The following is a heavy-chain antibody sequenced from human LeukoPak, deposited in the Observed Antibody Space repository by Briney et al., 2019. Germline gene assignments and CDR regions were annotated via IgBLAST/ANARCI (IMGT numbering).Heavy chain of an antibody. D-gene: IGHD3-22*01. J-gene: IGHJ4*02. CDR1: GFTFSNYG. CDR3: AKVALFSGYYPPFDY. Sequence: GGSLRLSCTASGFTFSNYGMHWVRQAPGKGLAWVAVISYDGSNEYYADSVKGRFTISRDNSKNTLFLQMNSLRPEDTAVYHCAKVALFSGYYPPFDYWGQGTLVTVSS. V-gene: IGHV3-30*18. CDR2: ISYDGSNE.